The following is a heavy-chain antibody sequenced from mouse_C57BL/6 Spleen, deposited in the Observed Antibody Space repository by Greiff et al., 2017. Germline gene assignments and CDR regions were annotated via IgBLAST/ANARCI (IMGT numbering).Heavy chain of an antibody. CDR3: ARQGTGDWDFDV. V-gene: IGHV5-6*01. CDR2: ISSGGSYT. Sequence: EVKLQESGGDLVKPGGSLKLSCAASGFTFSSYGLSWVRQTPDKRLEWVATISSGGSYTYYPDSVKGRFTISRDNAKNTLYLQMSSLKSEDTAMYYCARQGTGDWDFDVWGTGTTVTVSS. D-gene: IGHD4-1*01. J-gene: IGHJ1*03. CDR1: GFTFSSYG.